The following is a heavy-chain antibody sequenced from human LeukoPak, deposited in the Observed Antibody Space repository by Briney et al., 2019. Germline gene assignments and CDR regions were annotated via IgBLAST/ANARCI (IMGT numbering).Heavy chain of an antibody. J-gene: IGHJ4*02. D-gene: IGHD5-12*01. CDR1: GFNFGNYW. CDR3: ARDIIRGQSDFDY. V-gene: IGHV3-7*01. CDR2: IEYDGSEQ. Sequence: GGSLRLSCVASGFNFGNYWMSWVRQAPGKGLEFVGNIEYDGSEQNYVDSVEGRFTISRDNVKNSLYLQMNSLRVEDTAVYYCARDIIRGQSDFDYWGQGILVTVSS.